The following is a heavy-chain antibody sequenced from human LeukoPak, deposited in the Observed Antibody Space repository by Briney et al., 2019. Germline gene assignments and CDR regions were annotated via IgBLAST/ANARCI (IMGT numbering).Heavy chain of an antibody. J-gene: IGHJ5*02. CDR1: GYTFTSYG. V-gene: IGHV1-18*01. CDR2: ISAYNGNT. Sequence: ASVKVSCEASGYTFTSYGISWVRQAPGQGLEWMGWISAYNGNTNYAQKLQGRVTMTTDTSTSTAYVELRSLRSDDTAVYYCARASGEEWFDPWGQGTLVTVSS. CDR3: ARASGEEWFDP.